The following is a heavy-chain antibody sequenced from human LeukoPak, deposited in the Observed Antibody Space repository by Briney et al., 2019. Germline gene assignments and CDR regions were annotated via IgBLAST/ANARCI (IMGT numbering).Heavy chain of an antibody. CDR2: ISYDGSNK. J-gene: IGHJ4*02. V-gene: IGHV3-30*18. CDR3: AKDSEAVAYGYFDY. Sequence: PGRSLRLSCAASGFTFSSYGMHWVRQAPGKGLEWVAVISYDGSNKYYADSVKGRFTISRDNSKKTLYLQMNSLRAEDTAVYYFAKDSEAVAYGYFDYWGQGTLVTVSS. D-gene: IGHD6-19*01. CDR1: GFTFSSYG.